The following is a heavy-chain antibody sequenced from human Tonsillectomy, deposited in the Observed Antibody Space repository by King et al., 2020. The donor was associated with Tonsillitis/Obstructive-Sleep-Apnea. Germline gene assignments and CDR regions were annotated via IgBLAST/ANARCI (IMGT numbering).Heavy chain of an antibody. J-gene: IGHJ4*02. CDR3: TKPADDY. CDR1: GFTFSSHS. CDR2: IMGSGDTT. V-gene: IGHV3-23*04. Sequence: VQLVESGGGLVQPGGSLRLSCAASGFTFSSHSMSWVHQAPGKGLEWVSSIMGSGDTTYYADSVKGRFSISRDNSKNTLYLQLKSLRAEDTAVYYCTKPADDYWGQGTLVTVSS.